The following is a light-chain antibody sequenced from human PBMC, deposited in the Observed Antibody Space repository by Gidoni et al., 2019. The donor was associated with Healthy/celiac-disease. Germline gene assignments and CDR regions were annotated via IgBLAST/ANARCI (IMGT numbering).Light chain of an antibody. J-gene: IGLJ2*01. CDR2: EDN. Sequence: NFMLTQPHSVSEPPGTTVTISCTRSSGSIASNYVQWYQQRPGSSPTTVIYEDNQRPSGVPDRVSGSIDSSSNSASLTISGLKTEDEADYYCQSYDSSNRDVVFGGGTKLTVL. CDR1: SGSIASNY. CDR3: QSYDSSNRDVV. V-gene: IGLV6-57*01.